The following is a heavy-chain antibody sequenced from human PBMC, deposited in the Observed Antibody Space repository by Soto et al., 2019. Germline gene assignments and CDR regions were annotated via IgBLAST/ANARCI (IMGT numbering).Heavy chain of an antibody. CDR2: ISAYNDYT. CDR3: AREGYYSGSGTYYPPRYYGMDV. J-gene: IGHJ6*02. Sequence: QVQLVQSGAEVKKPGSSVKVSCKASGYTFISYGISWVRQAPGQGLEWMGWISAYNDYTNYAQKLQGRVTMTTDTYTRIDYLELRSLRSYDTAVYYCAREGYYSGSGTYYPPRYYGMDVWGQGTTVTVSS. D-gene: IGHD3-10*01. V-gene: IGHV1-18*01. CDR1: GYTFISYG.